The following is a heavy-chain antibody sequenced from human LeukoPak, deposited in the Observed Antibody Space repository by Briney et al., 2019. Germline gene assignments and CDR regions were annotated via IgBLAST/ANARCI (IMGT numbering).Heavy chain of an antibody. CDR1: TSR. Sequence: GASVKVSCKATSRISWVRQAPGQGLEWMGCMHPNSGVTGYAQRFQGRVTMTRDTSISTAYMDLSSLRSDDTAVYYCARDPGYLQSDYWGQGTLVTVPS. CDR3: ARDPGYLQSDY. J-gene: IGHJ4*02. V-gene: IGHV1-8*02. D-gene: IGHD4-11*01. CDR2: MHPNSGVT.